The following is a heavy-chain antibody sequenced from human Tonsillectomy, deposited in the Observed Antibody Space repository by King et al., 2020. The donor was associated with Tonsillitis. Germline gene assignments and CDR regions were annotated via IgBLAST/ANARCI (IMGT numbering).Heavy chain of an antibody. CDR2: IIPIFGPA. V-gene: IGHV1-69*14. CDR1: GGTFSSYA. CDR3: AEGHVKSRYCGGDCYSGVY. D-gene: IGHD2-21*02. J-gene: IGHJ4*02. Sequence: QLVQSGAEVKKPGASVKVSCKASGGTFSSYAISWVRQAPGQGLEWMGGIIPIFGPAHYAQKFQGRVTITADKSTSTAYTELSSLRSEDTAVYYCAEGHVKSRYCGGDCYSGVYWGQGTLVTVSS.